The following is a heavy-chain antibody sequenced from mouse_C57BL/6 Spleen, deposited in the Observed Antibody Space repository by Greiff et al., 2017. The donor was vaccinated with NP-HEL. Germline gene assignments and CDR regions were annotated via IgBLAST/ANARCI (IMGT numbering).Heavy chain of an antibody. J-gene: IGHJ3*01. CDR3: AKGNDYDWFAY. D-gene: IGHD2-4*01. V-gene: IGHV1-82*01. CDR1: GYAFSSSW. CDR2: IYPGDGDT. Sequence: VQGVESGPELVKPGASVKISCKASGYAFSSSWMNWVKQRPGQGLEWIGRIYPGDGDTNYNGKFKGKATLTADKSSSTAYMQLSSLTSEDAAVYYCAKGNDYDWFAYWGQGTLVTVSA.